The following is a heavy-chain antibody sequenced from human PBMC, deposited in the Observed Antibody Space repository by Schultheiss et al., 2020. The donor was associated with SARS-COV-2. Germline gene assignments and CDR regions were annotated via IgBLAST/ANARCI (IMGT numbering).Heavy chain of an antibody. CDR1: GYTFTGYY. CDR3: ARDVVRLTIFGVVVPNWFDP. V-gene: IGHV1-2*02. CDR2: INPNTGDT. Sequence: ASVKVSCKASGYTFTGYYMHWVRQAPGQGLEWMGWINPNTGDTKYAQNLQGRVIMTTDTSTNTAYMELRSLRSDDTAVYYCARDVVRLTIFGVVVPNWFDPWGQGTLVTVSS. J-gene: IGHJ5*02. D-gene: IGHD3-3*01.